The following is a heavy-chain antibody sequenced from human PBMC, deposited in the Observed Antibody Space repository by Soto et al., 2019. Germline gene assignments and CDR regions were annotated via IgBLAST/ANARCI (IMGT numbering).Heavy chain of an antibody. J-gene: IGHJ6*03. CDR3: ARGNARDI. V-gene: IGHV1-69*13. D-gene: IGHD6-6*01. Sequence: SVKVSCKASGGTFSSFAIIWVRQAPGQGPEWMGGPIPILGTANYAQKFQSRVTIIADETTNTASLELTSLRSEDTTVYYCARGNARDIWGKETTLTV. CDR1: GGTFSSFA. CDR2: PIPILGTA.